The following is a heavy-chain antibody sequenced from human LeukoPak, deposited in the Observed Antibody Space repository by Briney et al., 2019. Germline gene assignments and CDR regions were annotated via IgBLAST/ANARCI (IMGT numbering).Heavy chain of an antibody. J-gene: IGHJ5*02. CDR2: ISTSGGET. CDR3: ARGGVVAPPDPYGGAWFDP. CDR1: GLTFSNYR. Sequence: GGSRRLSCAASGLTFSNYRMNWVRQAPGMGLEWVASISTSGGETYYGDSVKGRFTISRDNAKNSLYLQMNTLKAEDTAVYYCARGGVVAPPDPYGGAWFDPWGQGTLVTVSS. D-gene: IGHD2-8*02. V-gene: IGHV3-21*01.